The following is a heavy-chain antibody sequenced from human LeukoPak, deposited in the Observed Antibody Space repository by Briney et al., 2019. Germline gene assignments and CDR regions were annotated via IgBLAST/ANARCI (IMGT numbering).Heavy chain of an antibody. V-gene: IGHV4-34*01. D-gene: IGHD6-13*01. J-gene: IGHJ6*03. CDR3: ARGPIAAAGTVAYYYYYMDV. CDR1: GGSFSGYY. CDR2: INHSGST. Sequence: SETLSLTCAVYGGSFSGYYWSWIRQPPGKGLEWIGEINHSGSTNYNPSLKSRVTISVDTSKNQFSLKLSSVTAADTAVYYCARGPIAAAGTVAYYYYYMDVWGKGTTVTVSS.